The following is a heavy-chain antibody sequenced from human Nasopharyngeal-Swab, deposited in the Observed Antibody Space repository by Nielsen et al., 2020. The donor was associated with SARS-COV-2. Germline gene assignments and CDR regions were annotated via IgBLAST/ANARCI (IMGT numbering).Heavy chain of an antibody. CDR3: ARLKYDFWNGPPEDY. Sequence: GESLKISCAASGFTFSNYWMSWVRQAPGKGLEWVANIKQDGSEIYYVDSLKGRFTISRDSAKNSLYLQMNSLRAEDTAVYYCARLKYDFWNGPPEDYWGQGTLVTVSS. V-gene: IGHV3-7*01. CDR2: IKQDGSEI. J-gene: IGHJ4*02. D-gene: IGHD3-3*01. CDR1: GFTFSNYW.